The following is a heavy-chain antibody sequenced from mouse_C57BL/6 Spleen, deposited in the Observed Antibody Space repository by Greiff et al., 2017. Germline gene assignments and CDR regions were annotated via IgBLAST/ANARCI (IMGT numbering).Heavy chain of an antibody. CDR3: ARWGGVNAMDY. CDR1: GYTFTSYW. Sequence: VQLQQPGAELVKPGASVQLSCKASGYTFTSYWMHWVKQRPGQGLEWIGMIHPNSGSTNYNEKFKSKATLTVDKSSSTAYMQLSSLTSEDSAVYYCARWGGVNAMDYWGQGTSVTVSS. D-gene: IGHD2-13*01. CDR2: IHPNSGST. V-gene: IGHV1-64*01. J-gene: IGHJ4*01.